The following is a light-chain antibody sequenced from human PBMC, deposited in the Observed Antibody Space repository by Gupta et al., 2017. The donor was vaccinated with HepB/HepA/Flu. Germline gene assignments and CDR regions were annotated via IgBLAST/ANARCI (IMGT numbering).Light chain of an antibody. CDR1: ESVDNW. CDR3: QQYKTFPYT. Sequence: DIQVTQSPSTLSASIGDRLTITCRASESVDNWLAWYQQKPGKAPKLLIYKASNSENGVPSRFSGSGSGTEFSLTINRLQPDDFATYYCQQYKTFPYTFGQGTNLHVK. J-gene: IGKJ2*01. CDR2: KAS. V-gene: IGKV1-5*03.